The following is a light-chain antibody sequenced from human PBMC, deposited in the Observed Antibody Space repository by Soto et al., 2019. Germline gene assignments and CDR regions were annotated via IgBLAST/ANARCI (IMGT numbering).Light chain of an antibody. J-gene: IGKJ1*01. CDR3: QQYNSYSWT. V-gene: IGKV1-16*02. CDR1: QAISNS. Sequence: DIQMTQSPSSLSASVGDRVTITCRASQAISNSLAWLQQKPGKAPKSLMYAASRLQSGVPAKFSGSGSGTDFTLTISSLQPDDFATYYCQQYNSYSWTFGQGTKVDIK. CDR2: AAS.